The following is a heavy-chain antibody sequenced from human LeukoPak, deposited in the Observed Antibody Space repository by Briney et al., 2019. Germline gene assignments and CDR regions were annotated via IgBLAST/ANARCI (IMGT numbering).Heavy chain of an antibody. J-gene: IGHJ6*03. CDR3: ARDPRSIKYYYYYMDV. Sequence: ASVKVSCKASGYTFTSYGFSWVRQAPGQGLEWMGWISAYNGDTNYAQKLQGRVTMTTDTSTTTAYMELRSLRSDDTAVYYCARDPRSIKYYYYYMDVWGKGTTVTVSS. CDR1: GYTFTSYG. D-gene: IGHD3-10*01. CDR2: ISAYNGDT. V-gene: IGHV1-18*01.